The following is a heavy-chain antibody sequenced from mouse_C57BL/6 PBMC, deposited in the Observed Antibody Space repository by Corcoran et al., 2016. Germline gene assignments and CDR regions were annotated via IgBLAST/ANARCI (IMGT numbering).Heavy chain of an antibody. Sequence: QVQLQQSGAELVQPGASVKISCKASGYAFSSYWMNWVKQRPGKGLEWIGQIYPGDGDTNYNGKFKGKATLTADKSSSTAYMQLSSLTSEDSAVYFCARGDDYDSGGFAYWGQGTLVTVSA. V-gene: IGHV1-80*01. CDR1: GYAFSSYW. J-gene: IGHJ3*01. CDR3: ARGDDYDSGGFAY. D-gene: IGHD2-4*01. CDR2: IYPGDGDT.